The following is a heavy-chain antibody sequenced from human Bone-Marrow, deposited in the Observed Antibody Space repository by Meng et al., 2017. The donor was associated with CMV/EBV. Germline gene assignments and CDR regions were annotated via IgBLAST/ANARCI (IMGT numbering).Heavy chain of an antibody. CDR2: VYYSGST. V-gene: IGHV4-59*01. CDR1: GASLGSYY. J-gene: IGHJ4*02. D-gene: IGHD5-24*01. Sequence: SETLSLTCNVSGASLGSYYWSWIRQSPGKGLEWIGYVYYSGSTDYNPSLKSRLTISVDTSKNQFSLKLSSVTAADTAVYYCARGGLGGWPMDYWGQGTLVTVSS. CDR3: ARGGLGGWPMDY.